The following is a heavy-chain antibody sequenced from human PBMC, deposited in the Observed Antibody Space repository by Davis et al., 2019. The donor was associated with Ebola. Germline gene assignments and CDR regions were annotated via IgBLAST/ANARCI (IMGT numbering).Heavy chain of an antibody. J-gene: IGHJ5*02. CDR1: GFTFSIFT. V-gene: IGHV3-21*01. Sequence: GESLKISCAASGFTFSIFTMNWVRQAPGKGLEWVLSISSGSTYIHYADSLEGRFTISRDNAKNSLYLQMNRLTAEDTAVYYCAREVGRAMFDPWGQGSLVTVSS. CDR3: AREVGRAMFDP. CDR2: ISSGSTYI. D-gene: IGHD1-26*01.